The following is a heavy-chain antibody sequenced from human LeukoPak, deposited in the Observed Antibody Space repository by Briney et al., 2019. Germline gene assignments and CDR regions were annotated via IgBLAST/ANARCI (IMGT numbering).Heavy chain of an antibody. CDR2: IYYSGST. CDR1: GGSISSSSYY. D-gene: IGHD6-13*01. V-gene: IGHV4-39*07. CDR3: ARATGSSSWYYYYMDV. Sequence: PSETLSLTCTVSGGSISSSSYYWGWIRQPPGKGLEWIGSIYYSGSTYYNPSLKSRVTISVDTSKNQFSLKLSSVTAADTAVYYCARATGSSSWYYYYMDVWGKGTTVTVSS. J-gene: IGHJ6*03.